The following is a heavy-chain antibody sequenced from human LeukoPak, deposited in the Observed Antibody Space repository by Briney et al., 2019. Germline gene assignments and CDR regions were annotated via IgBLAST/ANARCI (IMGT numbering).Heavy chain of an antibody. D-gene: IGHD3-22*01. CDR2: ISSSSSYI. Sequence: GGSLRLSCAASGFTFSSYSMNWVRQAPGKGLEWVSSISSSSSYIYYADSVKGRFTISIDNAKNSLYLQMNSLRAEDTAVYYCARDRNYYDPGAFDIWGQGTMVTVSS. V-gene: IGHV3-21*01. CDR3: ARDRNYYDPGAFDI. J-gene: IGHJ3*02. CDR1: GFTFSSYS.